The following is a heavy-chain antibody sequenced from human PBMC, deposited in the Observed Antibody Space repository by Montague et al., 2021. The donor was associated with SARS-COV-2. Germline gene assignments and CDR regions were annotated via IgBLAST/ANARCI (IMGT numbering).Heavy chain of an antibody. CDR1: GFSLSTSGGG. CDR2: XYWDDDK. Sequence: PALVKPTQTLTLTCTFSGFSLSTSGGGVGWIRQPPGKALEWLALXYWDDDKRYSPSLKSRLTITKYTSKNQVVLTMTNMDPVDTATYYCAHRQNSGWWGGWFDPWGQGTLVTVSS. V-gene: IGHV2-5*02. D-gene: IGHD6-19*01. J-gene: IGHJ5*02. CDR3: AHRQNSGWWGGWFDP.